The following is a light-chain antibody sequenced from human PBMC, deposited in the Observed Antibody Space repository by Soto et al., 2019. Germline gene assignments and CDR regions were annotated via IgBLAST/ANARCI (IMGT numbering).Light chain of an antibody. Sequence: EIVMTQSPATLSVSRGERATLCRRASQSVSXNLAWYKQKXGQAPRXXIYDASTRATGIPARFSGSGSGTEFTLTISSLEPEDFAVYYCQQRSNWPRTFGQGTRLEIK. CDR2: DAS. CDR3: QQRSNWPRT. J-gene: IGKJ5*01. CDR1: QSVSXN. V-gene: IGKV3-11*01.